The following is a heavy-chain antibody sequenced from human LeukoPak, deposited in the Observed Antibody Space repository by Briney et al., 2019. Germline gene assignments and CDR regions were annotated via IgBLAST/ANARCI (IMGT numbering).Heavy chain of an antibody. J-gene: IGHJ4*02. V-gene: IGHV1-8*01. CDR3: ARGPPNWGYDY. CDR1: GYTFTSYD. CDR2: MSPNSGDT. D-gene: IGHD7-27*01. Sequence: ASVKVSCKASGYTFTSYDFNWVRQAPGQRPEWMGWMSPNSGDTGYAQKFQDRVTMTRNTSISTAYMELSSLRSDDTAVYYRARGPPNWGYDYWGPGTLVTVSS.